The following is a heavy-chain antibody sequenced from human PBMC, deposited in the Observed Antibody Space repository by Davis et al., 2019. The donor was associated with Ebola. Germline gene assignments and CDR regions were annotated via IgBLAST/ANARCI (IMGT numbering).Heavy chain of an antibody. J-gene: IGHJ6*02. D-gene: IGHD3-16*01. CDR1: GFTFSSYG. V-gene: IGHV3-30*18. CDR2: ISYDGSNK. CDR3: AKGDLGNYYYYGMDV. Sequence: GGSLRLSCAASGFTFSSYGMHWVRQAPGKGLEWVAVISYDGSNKYYADSVKGRFTFSRDNSKNTLYLQMNSLRAEDTAVYYCAKGDLGNYYYYGMDVWGHGTTVTVSS.